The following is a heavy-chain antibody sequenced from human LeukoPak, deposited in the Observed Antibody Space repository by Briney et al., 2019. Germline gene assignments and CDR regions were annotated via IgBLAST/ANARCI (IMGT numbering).Heavy chain of an antibody. CDR2: ISSGSSTI. V-gene: IGHV3-48*04. CDR1: GFTFSSYS. CDR3: ARVQRAGSSSDAFDI. J-gene: IGHJ3*02. D-gene: IGHD1-14*01. Sequence: GGSLRLSCAASGFTFSSYSMNWVRQAPGKGLEWVSYISSGSSTILYADSVKGRFTISRDNAKNSLYLQMNSLRAEDTAVYYCARVQRAGSSSDAFDIWGQGTMVTVSS.